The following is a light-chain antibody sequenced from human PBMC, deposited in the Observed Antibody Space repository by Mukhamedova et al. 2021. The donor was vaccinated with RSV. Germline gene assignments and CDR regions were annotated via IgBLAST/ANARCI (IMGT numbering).Light chain of an antibody. J-gene: IGKJ2*03. CDR3: QTHNVYRTS. V-gene: IGKV1-5*03. CDR2: RAT. Sequence: WYQRRVHGKAPKLLIYRATSLQSGVPSRFSGSGSGTEFSLTISSLQADDLAINNCQTHNVYRTSFGKGT.